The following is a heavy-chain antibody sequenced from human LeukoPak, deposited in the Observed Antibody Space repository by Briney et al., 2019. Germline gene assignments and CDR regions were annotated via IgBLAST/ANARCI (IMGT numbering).Heavy chain of an antibody. V-gene: IGHV3-23*01. J-gene: IGHJ4*02. Sequence: GGSLRLSCAASGFTFSDHAMSWVRQAPGKGLEWVSAISGSGVSTYYTDSVKGRFTISRDNSKNTLYLQMNSLRAEDTAVYYCAKGFGDYVDYWGQGTLVTVSS. CDR3: AKGFGDYVDY. CDR2: ISGSGVST. CDR1: GFTFSDHA. D-gene: IGHD3-10*01.